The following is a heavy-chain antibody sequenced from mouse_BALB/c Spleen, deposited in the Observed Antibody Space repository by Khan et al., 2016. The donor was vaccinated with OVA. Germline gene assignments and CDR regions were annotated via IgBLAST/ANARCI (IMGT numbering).Heavy chain of an antibody. Sequence: QVQLQQPGAELVKPGASVKLSCKASGYTFTSYYMYWVKQRPGQGLEWIGGINPSDGGTNFNEKFKSKATLTVDKSSSTAYMQLSSLTSEDSAVYYCTRSGWAACAYWGQGTLVTVSA. J-gene: IGHJ3*01. D-gene: IGHD1-1*02. CDR2: INPSDGGT. CDR1: GYTFTSYY. CDR3: TRSGWAACAY. V-gene: IGHV1S81*02.